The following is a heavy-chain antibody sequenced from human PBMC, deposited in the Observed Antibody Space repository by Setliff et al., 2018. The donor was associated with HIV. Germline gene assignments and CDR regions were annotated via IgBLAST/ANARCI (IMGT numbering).Heavy chain of an antibody. CDR1: GGSLSGYY. J-gene: IGHJ5*02. CDR2: INHSGST. Sequence: SETLSLTCAVYGGSLSGYYWSWIRQPPGKGLEWIGEINHSGSTNYKPSLNSRVTISVDTSKNQFSLKVSSVTAADTAVYYCARVGTTVTTRETYKWFDPWGQGTLVTVSS. V-gene: IGHV4-34*01. D-gene: IGHD4-17*01. CDR3: ARVGTTVTTRETYKWFDP.